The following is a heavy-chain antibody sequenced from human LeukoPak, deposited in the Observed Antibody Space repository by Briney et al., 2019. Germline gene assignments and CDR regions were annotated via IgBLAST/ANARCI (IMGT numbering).Heavy chain of an antibody. V-gene: IGHV1-58*02. CDR2: IVVGSGNT. D-gene: IGHD3-10*01. CDR3: AADPHRGVGQEYYFDY. Sequence: TSVKVSCKASGFTFTSSAMQWVRQARGQRLEWIGWIVVGSGNTNYAQKFQEGVTITRDMSTSTAYMELSSLRSEDTAVYYCAADPHRGVGQEYYFDYWGQGTLVTVSS. J-gene: IGHJ4*02. CDR1: GFTFTSSA.